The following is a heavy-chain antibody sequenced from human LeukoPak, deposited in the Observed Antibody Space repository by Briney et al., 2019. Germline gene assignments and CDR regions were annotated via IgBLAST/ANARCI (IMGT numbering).Heavy chain of an antibody. CDR2: IIPIFGTA. J-gene: IGHJ4*02. Sequence: SVKVSCKASGGTFSSYAISWVRQAPGQGLEWMGGIIPIFGTANYAQKFQGRVTITTDESTSTAYMELSSLRSEDTAVYYCARAPQDWNYRYYFDYRGQGTLVTVSS. CDR3: ARAPQDWNYRYYFDY. CDR1: GGTFSSYA. D-gene: IGHD1-7*01. V-gene: IGHV1-69*05.